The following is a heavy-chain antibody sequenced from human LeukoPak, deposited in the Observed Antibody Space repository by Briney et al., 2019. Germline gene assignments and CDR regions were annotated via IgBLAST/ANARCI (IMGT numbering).Heavy chain of an antibody. D-gene: IGHD3-10*01. J-gene: IGHJ4*02. CDR3: AKAVGTMVRGVIID. V-gene: IGHV3-21*04. Sequence: GGSLRLSCAASGFTFSSYSMNWDRQAPGKGLEWVSSISSSSSYIYYADSVKGRFTISRDNSKNTLYLQINSLRAEDTAVYYCAKAVGTMVRGVIIDWGQGTLVTVSS. CDR2: ISSSSSYI. CDR1: GFTFSSYS.